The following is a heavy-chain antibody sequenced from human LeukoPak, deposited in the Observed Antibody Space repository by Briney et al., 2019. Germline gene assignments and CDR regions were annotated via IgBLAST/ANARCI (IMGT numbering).Heavy chain of an antibody. CDR3: ARSVNDYVWGSHRQEWYYFDY. D-gene: IGHD3-16*02. CDR1: GYTFTGYY. J-gene: IGHJ4*02. CDR2: INPNSGGT. V-gene: IGHV1-2*02. Sequence: ASVKVSCKASGYTFTGYYMHWVRQAPGQGLEWMGWINPNSGGTNYAQKFQGRVTMTRDTSISTAYMELSRLRSDDTAVYYCARSVNDYVWGSHRQEWYYFDYWGQGTLVTVSS.